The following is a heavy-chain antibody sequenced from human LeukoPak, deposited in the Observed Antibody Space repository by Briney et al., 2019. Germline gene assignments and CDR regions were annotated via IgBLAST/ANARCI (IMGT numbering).Heavy chain of an antibody. CDR1: GFTFSSYG. V-gene: IGHV3-33*01. Sequence: GRSLRLSCAASGFTFSSYGMHWVRQAPGKGLEWVAVIWYDGSNKYYADSVKGRFTISRDNSKNTLYLQMNSLRAEDTAVYCCARGGCYNHDPLEYWGQGTLVTVSS. CDR3: ARGGCYNHDPLEY. J-gene: IGHJ4*02. CDR2: IWYDGSNK. D-gene: IGHD1-1*01.